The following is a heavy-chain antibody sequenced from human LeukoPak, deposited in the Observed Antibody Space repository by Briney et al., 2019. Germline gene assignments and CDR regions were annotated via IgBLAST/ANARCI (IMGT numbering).Heavy chain of an antibody. V-gene: IGHV3-9*01. CDR3: PKDRGPAMVPSRNWFDP. D-gene: IGHD5-18*01. J-gene: IGHJ5*02. CDR1: GFTFDGYA. Sequence: GGSLRLSCAASGFTFDGYAMHWVRQAPGKGLEWVSGISWNSGSIGYADSVKGRFTISRDNAKNSLYLQMNSLRAEDTALYYCPKDRGPAMVPSRNWFDPWGQGTLVTVSS. CDR2: ISWNSGSI.